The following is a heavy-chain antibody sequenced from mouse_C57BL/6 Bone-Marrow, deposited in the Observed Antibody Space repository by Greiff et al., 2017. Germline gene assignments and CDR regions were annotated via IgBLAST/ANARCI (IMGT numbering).Heavy chain of an antibody. Sequence: EVQLQESGGGLVQPGGSLSLSCAASGFTFTDYYMSWVRQPPGKALEWLGFIRNKANGYTTEYSASVKGRFTISRDNSKSILYLQMTALRAEDSATYYCARSLIYYDYDGTGYYVDYWGQGTTLTVSS. D-gene: IGHD2-4*01. V-gene: IGHV7-3*01. CDR1: GFTFTDYY. J-gene: IGHJ2*01. CDR3: ARSLIYYDYDGTGYYVDY. CDR2: IRNKANGYTT.